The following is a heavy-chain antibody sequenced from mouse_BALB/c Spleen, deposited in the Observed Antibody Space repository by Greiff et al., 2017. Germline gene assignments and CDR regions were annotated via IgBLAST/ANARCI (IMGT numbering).Heavy chain of an antibody. CDR1: GYSITSDYA. CDR2: ISYSGST. V-gene: IGHV3-2*02. J-gene: IGHJ4*01. D-gene: IGHD1-1*01. Sequence: EVQLVESGPGLVKPSQSLSLTCTVTGYSITSDYAWNWIRQFPGNKLEWMGYISYSGSTSYNPSLKSRISITRDTSKNQFFLQLNSVTTEDTATYYCARSSITTGAMDYWGQGTSVTVSS. CDR3: ARSSITTGAMDY.